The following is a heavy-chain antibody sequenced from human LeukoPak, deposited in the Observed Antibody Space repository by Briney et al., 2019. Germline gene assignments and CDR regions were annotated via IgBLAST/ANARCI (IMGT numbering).Heavy chain of an antibody. V-gene: IGHV3-11*06. J-gene: IGHJ5*02. D-gene: IGHD1-1*01. CDR2: ISTSSSYT. CDR1: GFTFSDYY. Sequence: GGSLRLSCAASGFTFSDYYMSWIRQAPGKGLEWVSYISTSSSYTNYADSVKGRFTISRDNAKNSLYLQMNSLRAEDTAVYYCARDWAPLNENWFDPWGQGTLVTVSS. CDR3: ARDWAPLNENWFDP.